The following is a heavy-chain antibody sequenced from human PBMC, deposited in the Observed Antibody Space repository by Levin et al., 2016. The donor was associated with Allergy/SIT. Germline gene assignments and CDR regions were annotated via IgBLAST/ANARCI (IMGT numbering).Heavy chain of an antibody. J-gene: IGHJ3*02. CDR2: IKQDGSEK. CDR3: ARDRGNGNWAGDSFDI. D-gene: IGHD1-1*01. Sequence: WIRQPPGKGLEWVANIKQDGSEKYYVDSAKGRFTISRDSAKNSLYLQMNSLRVEDTAVYYCARDRGNGNWAGDSFDIWGQGTMVTVSS. V-gene: IGHV3-7*03.